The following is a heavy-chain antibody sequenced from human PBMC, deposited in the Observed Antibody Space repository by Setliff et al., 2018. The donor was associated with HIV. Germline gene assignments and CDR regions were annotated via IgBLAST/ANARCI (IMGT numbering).Heavy chain of an antibody. CDR3: ARGTPDHEVWYFDL. J-gene: IGHJ2*01. CDR1: GGSISSGYYY. Sequence: SETLSLTCTVSGGSISSGYYYWSWIRQHPGKGLEWIGYIYYSGSTYYNPSPKSRVTISVDTSKNQFSLKLSSVTAADTAIYYCARGTPDHEVWYFDLWGRGTQVTVSS. CDR2: IYYSGST. V-gene: IGHV4-31*03.